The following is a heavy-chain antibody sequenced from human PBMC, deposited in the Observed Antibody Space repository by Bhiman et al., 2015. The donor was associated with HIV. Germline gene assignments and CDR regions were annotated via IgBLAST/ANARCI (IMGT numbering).Heavy chain of an antibody. V-gene: IGHV3-30*02. CDR3: ARPSGSYYEEFYFDH. CDR2: IRYDGSNK. D-gene: IGHD1-26*01. J-gene: IGHJ4*02. Sequence: QVQLVESGGGVVQSGGSLRLSCAASGFGFSNYGVHWVRQAPGKGLEWVAFIRYDGSNKFYADSLKGRFTISRDNSKSTLYLHMNNLRPEDTSVYYCARPSGSYYEEFYFDHWGQGTLVTVSS. CDR1: GFGFSNYG.